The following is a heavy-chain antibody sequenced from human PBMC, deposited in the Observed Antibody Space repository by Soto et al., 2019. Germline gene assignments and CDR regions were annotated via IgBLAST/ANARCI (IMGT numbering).Heavy chain of an antibody. CDR3: ARHAPIAARPVWGYYYYGMDV. Sequence: PGESLKISCKGSGYSFTSYWISWVRQMPGEGLEWMGRIDPSDSYTNYSPSFQGHVTISADKSISTAYLQWSSLKASDTAMYYFARHAPIAARPVWGYYYYGMDVWGQGTTVTVSS. V-gene: IGHV5-10-1*01. J-gene: IGHJ6*02. CDR2: IDPSDSYT. CDR1: GYSFTSYW. D-gene: IGHD6-6*01.